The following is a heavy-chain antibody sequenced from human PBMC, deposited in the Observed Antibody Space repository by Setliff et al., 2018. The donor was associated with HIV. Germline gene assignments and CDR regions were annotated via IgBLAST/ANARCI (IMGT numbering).Heavy chain of an antibody. J-gene: IGHJ4*02. V-gene: IGHV3-7*01. Sequence: GGSLRLSCAASGFTFSGFLRSLVRQAPGKGLEWVPNIEQDGSEKYYVDPVKGRFSISRVNATNSLYLHMDSLRVEDTAISYCARDPTIPSPDYFDHWGQGTLVTVSS. D-gene: IGHD4-4*01. CDR2: IEQDGSEK. CDR1: GFTFSGFL. CDR3: ARDPTIPSPDYFDH.